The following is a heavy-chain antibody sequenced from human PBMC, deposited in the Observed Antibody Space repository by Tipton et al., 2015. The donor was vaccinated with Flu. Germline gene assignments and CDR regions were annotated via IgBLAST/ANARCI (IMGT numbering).Heavy chain of an antibody. V-gene: IGHV4-59*01. CDR2: IYYSGST. D-gene: IGHD1-26*01. CDR1: GGSISSYY. CDR3: AREKVGATSAFDI. Sequence: TLSLTRTVSGGSISSYYWSWIRQPPGKGLEWIGYIYYSGSTNYNPSLKSRVTISVDTSKNQFSLKLSSVTAADTAVYYCAREKVGATSAFDIWGQGTMVTVPS. J-gene: IGHJ3*02.